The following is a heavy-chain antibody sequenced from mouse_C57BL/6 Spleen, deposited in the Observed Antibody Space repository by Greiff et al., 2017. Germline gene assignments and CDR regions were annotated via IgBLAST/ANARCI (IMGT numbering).Heavy chain of an antibody. J-gene: IGHJ4*01. CDR1: GYTFTDYE. Sequence: VQLQQSGAELVRPGASVTLSCKASGYTFTDYEMHWVKQTPVHGLEWIGAIDPEPGGTAYNQKFKGKAILTADKSSRTAYMELRSLTSEDSAVYYCTRRGITTVVNAMDYWGQGTSVTVSS. CDR3: TRRGITTVVNAMDY. D-gene: IGHD1-1*01. V-gene: IGHV1-15*01. CDR2: IDPEPGGT.